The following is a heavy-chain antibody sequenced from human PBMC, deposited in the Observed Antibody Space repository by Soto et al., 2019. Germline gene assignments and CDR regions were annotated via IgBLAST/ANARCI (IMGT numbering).Heavy chain of an antibody. CDR2: ISSSSSTI. J-gene: IGHJ6*03. CDR1: GFPFSSYS. CDR3: ARVFSVTNYYYYYMDV. Sequence: PGGSLRLSCAASGFPFSSYSMNWVRQAPGKGLEWVSYISSSSSTIYYADSVKGRFTISRDNAKNSLYLQMNSLRAEDTAVYYRARVFSVTNYYYYYMDVWGKGTTVTVSS. V-gene: IGHV3-48*01. D-gene: IGHD4-4*01.